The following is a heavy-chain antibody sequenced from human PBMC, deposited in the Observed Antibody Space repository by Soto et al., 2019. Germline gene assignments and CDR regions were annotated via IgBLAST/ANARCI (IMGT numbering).Heavy chain of an antibody. CDR1: GFTFSSYE. J-gene: IGHJ3*02. V-gene: IGHV3-48*03. CDR2: ISSSGSTI. D-gene: IGHD3-22*01. Sequence: EVQLVESGGGLVQPGGSLRLSCAASGFTFSSYEMNWVRQAPGKGLEWVSYISSSGSTIYYADSVKGRFTISRDNAKNSLYLQMNSLRAEDTAVYYCAKTGGYYDSSGLDAFDIWGQGTMVTVSS. CDR3: AKTGGYYDSSGLDAFDI.